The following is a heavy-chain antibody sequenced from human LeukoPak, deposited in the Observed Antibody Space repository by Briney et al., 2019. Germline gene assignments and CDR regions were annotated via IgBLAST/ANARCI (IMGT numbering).Heavy chain of an antibody. D-gene: IGHD2-2*02. V-gene: IGHV4-34*01. Sequence: PSETLSLTCAVYGGSFSSYYWSWIRQPPGKGLEWIGEINHSGSTNYNPSLKSRVTISVDTSKNQFSLKLSSVTAADTAVYYCARVLGPDCSSTSCYTDWYDPWGQGTLVTVSS. CDR1: GGSFSSYY. CDR2: INHSGST. CDR3: ARVLGPDCSSTSCYTDWYDP. J-gene: IGHJ5*02.